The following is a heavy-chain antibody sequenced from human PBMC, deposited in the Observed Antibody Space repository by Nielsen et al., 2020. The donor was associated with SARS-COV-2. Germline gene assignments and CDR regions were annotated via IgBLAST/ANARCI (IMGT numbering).Heavy chain of an antibody. J-gene: IGHJ5*02. CDR1: GYTFTSYA. CDR3: AMTTVTNWFDP. D-gene: IGHD4-17*01. V-gene: IGHV1-3*01. Sequence: ASVKVSCKASGYTFTSYAMHWVRQAPGQRLEWMGWINAGNGNTKYSQKFQGRVTMTRDTSTSTVYMELSSLRSEDTAVYYCAMTTVTNWFDPWGQGTLVTVSS. CDR2: INAGNGNT.